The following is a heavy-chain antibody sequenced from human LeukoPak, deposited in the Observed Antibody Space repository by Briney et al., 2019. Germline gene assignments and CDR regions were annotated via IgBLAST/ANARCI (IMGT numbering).Heavy chain of an antibody. CDR3: AKDLPYCSSTSCSFYWYFDL. J-gene: IGHJ2*01. CDR2: ISGSGGST. D-gene: IGHD2-2*01. CDR1: GFTFSSYA. V-gene: IGHV3-23*01. Sequence: GGSLRLSCAASGFTFSSYAMSWVRQAPGKGLEWVSAISGSGGSTYYADSVKGRFTISRDNSKNTLYLQMSSLRAEDTAVYYCAKDLPYCSSTSCSFYWYFDLWGRGTLVTVSS.